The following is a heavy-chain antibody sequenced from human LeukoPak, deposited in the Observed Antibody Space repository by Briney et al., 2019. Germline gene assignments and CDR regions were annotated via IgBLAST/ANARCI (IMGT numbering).Heavy chain of an antibody. CDR3: AREGRPNAFDI. CDR2: INQDGSDK. Sequence: PGGSLRLSCAASGFTFSSFWMSWVRQAPGKGLEWVANINQDGSDKYYVDSVKGRFTISRDNAKNPLYLQMNSLRAEDTAVYYCAREGRPNAFDIWGQGTMVTVSS. V-gene: IGHV3-7*01. J-gene: IGHJ3*02. CDR1: GFTFSSFW.